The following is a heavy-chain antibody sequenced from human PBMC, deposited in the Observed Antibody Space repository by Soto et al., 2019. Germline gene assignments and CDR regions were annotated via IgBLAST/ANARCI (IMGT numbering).Heavy chain of an antibody. CDR2: IFLIGRT. D-gene: IGHD5-12*01. J-gene: IGHJ4*02. V-gene: IGHV4-4*02. CDR3: AREEVACEFDY. CDR1: GSSISSSNC. Sequence: SDTLAFTWALSGSSISSSNCWAWVTQPPGRGRGWIGEIFLIGRTNYSASLKSRVTRSVDKSNNQFSLRLSSVPAAATAVYYCAREEVACEFDYWGQGTLFTVS.